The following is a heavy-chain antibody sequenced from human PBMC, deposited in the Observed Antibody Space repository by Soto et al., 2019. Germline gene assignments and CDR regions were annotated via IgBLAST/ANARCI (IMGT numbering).Heavy chain of an antibody. V-gene: IGHV3-64D*06. CDR1: VFTFSEYS. J-gene: IGHJ5*02. D-gene: IGHD3-9*01. CDR2: ISSDGDIT. CDR3: VKVSTFYDILTGYYSTNFFDP. Sequence: PWGSLRLSGSASVFTFSEYSMHWVRQAPGKGLQYVSTISSDGDITYYADSVKGRFTISRDNSKNTLYLQMNSLRPEDTAVYYCVKVSTFYDILTGYYSTNFFDPWGQGTLVTVSS.